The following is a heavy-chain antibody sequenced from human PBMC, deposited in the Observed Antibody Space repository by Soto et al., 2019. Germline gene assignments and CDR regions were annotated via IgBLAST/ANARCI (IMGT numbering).Heavy chain of an antibody. V-gene: IGHV4-4*02. CDR1: SGSIDTTNW. J-gene: IGHJ6*02. Sequence: QVQLQESGPGLVKPSGTLSLTCAVSSGSIDTTNWWSWVRQPPGKGLEWIGEIFHSGNTYYNPSLASXXXXXXXXXXXXXXXXXXXXXXXXXXVYYCARRTWGMDVWGQGTTVTVSS. CDR2: IFHSGNT. D-gene: IGHD3-22*01. CDR3: ARRTWGMDV.